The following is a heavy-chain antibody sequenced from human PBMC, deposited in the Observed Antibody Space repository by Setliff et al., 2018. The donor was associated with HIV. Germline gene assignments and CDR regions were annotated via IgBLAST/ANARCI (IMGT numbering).Heavy chain of an antibody. CDR2: ISFRGST. CDR3: TGPAMAAAGPLEYYYYYGMDV. V-gene: IGHV4-39*01. CDR1: GDSVSGPNYN. D-gene: IGHD6-13*01. J-gene: IGHJ6*02. Sequence: SETLSLTCAVSGDSVSGPNYNWGWIRQPPGKGLEWIGTISFRGSTSYNPSLKSRVTISLDTSKSQFSLNLNSVTAADADVYYCTGPAMAAAGPLEYYYYYGMDVWGQGTTVTVSS.